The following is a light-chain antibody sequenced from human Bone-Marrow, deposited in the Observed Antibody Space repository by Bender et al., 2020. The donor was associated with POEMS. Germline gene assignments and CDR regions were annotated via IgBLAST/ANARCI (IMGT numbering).Light chain of an antibody. CDR1: SSDIGGYNY. J-gene: IGLJ2*01. V-gene: IGLV2-14*03. CDR2: DVN. CDR3: SSYTTSSTLVV. Sequence: QSALTQPASVSGSPGQSVTISCTGTSSDIGGYNYVSWYQQHPGKAPKLMIYDVNNRPSGVSYRFTGSKSGNTAFLTISGLQAEDEADYYCSSYTTSSTLVVFGGGTKLTVL.